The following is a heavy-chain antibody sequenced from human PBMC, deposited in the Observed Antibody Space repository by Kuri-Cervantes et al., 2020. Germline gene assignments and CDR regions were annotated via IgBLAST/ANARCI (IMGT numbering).Heavy chain of an antibody. Sequence: GESLKISCAASGFTFNSYGIHWVRQAPGKGLEWVANIKHDGSEKYYVDSVKGRFTISRDNAKNTLYLQMNSLRDEDTAVYYCAKSDWFDPWGQGTLVTVSS. CDR1: GFTFNSYG. CDR2: IKHDGSEK. J-gene: IGHJ5*02. CDR3: AKSDWFDP. V-gene: IGHV3-7*01.